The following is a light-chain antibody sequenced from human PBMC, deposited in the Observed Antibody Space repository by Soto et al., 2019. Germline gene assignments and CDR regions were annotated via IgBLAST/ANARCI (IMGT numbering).Light chain of an antibody. CDR1: QIVSASH. CDR2: GAS. Sequence: VVLTQSPGTLSLSPGERATLSCRASQIVSASHLAWYQQKPGQAPRLLLYGASTRATDIPDRFSGSGSGTDFTLTISRVEPEDFAVFYCQHYGSSPLTFGGGTKVDIK. V-gene: IGKV3-20*01. CDR3: QHYGSSPLT. J-gene: IGKJ4*01.